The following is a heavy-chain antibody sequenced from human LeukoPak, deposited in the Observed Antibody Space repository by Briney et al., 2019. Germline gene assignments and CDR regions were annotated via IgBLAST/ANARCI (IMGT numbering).Heavy chain of an antibody. V-gene: IGHV3-23*01. CDR1: GFTVSTNY. CDR3: AKDIIQIHVDIAATGLGHRDY. J-gene: IGHJ4*02. CDR2: ISGSGGST. Sequence: PGGSLRLSCGASGFTVSTNYMSWVRQAPGKGLEWVSAISGSGGSTYYADSVKGRFTISRDNSKNTLYLQMNSLRAEDTAVYYCAKDIIQIHVDIAATGLGHRDYWGQGTLVTVSS. D-gene: IGHD5-12*01.